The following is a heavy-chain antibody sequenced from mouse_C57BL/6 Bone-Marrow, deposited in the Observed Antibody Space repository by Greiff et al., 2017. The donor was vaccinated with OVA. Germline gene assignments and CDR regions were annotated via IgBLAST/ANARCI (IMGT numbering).Heavy chain of an antibody. Sequence: QVQLQQPGAELVKPGASVKLSCKASGYTFTSYWMQWVKQRPGQGLEWIGEIDPSASYTNYNQKFKGKATLTVDTSSSTAYMQLSSLTSEDSAVYYCARQLRSFAYWGQGTLVTVSA. CDR3: ARQLRSFAY. J-gene: IGHJ3*01. V-gene: IGHV1-50*01. D-gene: IGHD3-2*02. CDR1: GYTFTSYW. CDR2: IDPSASYT.